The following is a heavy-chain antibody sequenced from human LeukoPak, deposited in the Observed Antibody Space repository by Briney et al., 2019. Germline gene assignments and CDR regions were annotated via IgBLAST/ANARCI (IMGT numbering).Heavy chain of an antibody. CDR1: GXTFSSYL. CDR3: VRDPPGEGVDY. Sequence: GGSLRLSCAASGXTFSSYLMHWIRQAPGKGLVWVSRINNDGSSTNYADSVKGRFTISRDNAKNTVYLQMNSLRGEDTAVYYCVRDPPGEGVDYWGQGTLVAVSS. J-gene: IGHJ4*02. V-gene: IGHV3-74*01. CDR2: INNDGSST. D-gene: IGHD2-21*01.